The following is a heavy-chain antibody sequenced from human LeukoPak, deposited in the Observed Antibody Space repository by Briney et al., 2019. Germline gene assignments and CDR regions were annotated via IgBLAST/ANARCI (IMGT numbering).Heavy chain of an antibody. CDR2: MSGSGGKT. J-gene: IGHJ4*02. Sequence: HPGGSLRLSCAASGFTFSNYAMTWVRRAPGKGLEWVSAMSGSGGKTYYADSVKVRFTISRDSSQNTLYLQMNNLRADDTAVYYCAKGKRVGAPYYFDSWGQGTLVTVSS. CDR3: AKGKRVGAPYYFDS. D-gene: IGHD1-26*01. CDR1: GFTFSNYA. V-gene: IGHV3-23*01.